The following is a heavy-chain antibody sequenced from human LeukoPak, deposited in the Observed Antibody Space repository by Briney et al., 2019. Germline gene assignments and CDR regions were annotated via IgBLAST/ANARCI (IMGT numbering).Heavy chain of an antibody. CDR1: GFTFSSYA. J-gene: IGHJ4*02. D-gene: IGHD3-22*01. CDR3: AKEMLGSGSPKVVTIDY. CDR2: IGSSGGGA. Sequence: GGSLRLSCAASGFTFSSYAMSWVRQAPGKGLEWVSAIGSSGGGAFYADSVKGRFTISRDNSKNTLYLQINSLRAEDTAVYYCAKEMLGSGSPKVVTIDYWGQGTLVTVSS. V-gene: IGHV3-23*01.